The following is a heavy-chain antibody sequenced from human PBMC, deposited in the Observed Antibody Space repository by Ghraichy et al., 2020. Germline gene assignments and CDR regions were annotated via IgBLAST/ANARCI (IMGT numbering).Heavy chain of an antibody. CDR1: GGSISSYY. V-gene: IGHV4-59*01. CDR3: ARLVELLWFGELWVYFDY. Sequence: SQTLSLTCTVSGGSISSYYWSWIRQPPGKGLEWIGYIYYSGSTNYNPSLKSRVTISVDTSKNQFSLKLSSVTAADTAVYYCARLVELLWFGELWVYFDYWGQGTLVTVSS. J-gene: IGHJ4*02. D-gene: IGHD3-10*01. CDR2: IYYSGST.